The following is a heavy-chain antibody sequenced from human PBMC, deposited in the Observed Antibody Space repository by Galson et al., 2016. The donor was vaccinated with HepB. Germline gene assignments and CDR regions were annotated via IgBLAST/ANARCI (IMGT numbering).Heavy chain of an antibody. D-gene: IGHD6-19*01. CDR2: FSGSGGSI. J-gene: IGHJ4*02. CDR1: GFPFSSSG. Sequence: SLRLSCAASGFPFSSSGMSCVRQAPRTGLEWVSGFSGSGGSIYSADSVKGWFTISRDNSKNTLYLQMNSLRADDTAVYYCAKKSLVAGTATYVFDNWGQGTLVTVSS. V-gene: IGHV3-23*01. CDR3: AKKSLVAGTATYVFDN.